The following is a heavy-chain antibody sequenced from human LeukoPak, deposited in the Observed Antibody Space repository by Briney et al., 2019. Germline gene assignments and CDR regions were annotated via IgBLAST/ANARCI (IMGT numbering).Heavy chain of an antibody. CDR2: IRYDGSNK. CDR3: AKGLSGPYPCDY. V-gene: IGHV3-30*02. CDR1: GFTFSSNG. Sequence: GGSLRLSCAASGFTFSSNGMHWVRQAPGKGLEWVAFIRYDGSNKYYADSVKGRFTISRDNSKNTLYLQMNSLRAEDTAVYYCAKGLSGPYPCDYWGQGTLVTVSS. J-gene: IGHJ4*02. D-gene: IGHD2-8*02.